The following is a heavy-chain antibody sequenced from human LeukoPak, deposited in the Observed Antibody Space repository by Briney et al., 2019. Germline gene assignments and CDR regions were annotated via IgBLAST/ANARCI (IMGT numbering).Heavy chain of an antibody. Sequence: PGGSLRLSCAASGFIISHYALHWVRQAPGKELEWVAVIWSDGTNRYYGDSVKGRFSISRDDSQKRVFLQMNNLRADDTAVYYCARDAQRGFDYSNSLQYWGQGALVTVSS. J-gene: IGHJ4*02. CDR3: ARDAQRGFDYSNSLQY. CDR1: GFIISHYA. V-gene: IGHV3-33*01. CDR2: IWSDGTNR. D-gene: IGHD4-11*01.